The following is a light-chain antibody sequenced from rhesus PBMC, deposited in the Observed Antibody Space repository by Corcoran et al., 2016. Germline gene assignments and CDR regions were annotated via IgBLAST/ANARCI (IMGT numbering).Light chain of an antibody. Sequence: DIQMTQSPSSLSASVGDRVTITCRASQGISNWLAWYQQKPGKAPKLLIYRTSNLETGVPSRFSGSGSGTDFTLTISSLQPEDIATYFCQQHDNSPYSFGQGTKVAIK. CDR2: RTS. J-gene: IGKJ2*01. V-gene: IGKV1-69*01. CDR1: QGISNW. CDR3: QQHDNSPYS.